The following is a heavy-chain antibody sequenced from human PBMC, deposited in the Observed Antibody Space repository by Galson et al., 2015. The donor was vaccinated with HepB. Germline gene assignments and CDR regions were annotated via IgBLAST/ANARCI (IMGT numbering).Heavy chain of an antibody. J-gene: IGHJ3*02. CDR3: AREGPHTAMVPTRRSAFDI. CDR1: GFTFSSYA. CDR2: ISYDGSNK. D-gene: IGHD5-18*01. V-gene: IGHV3-30-3*01. Sequence: SLRLSCAASGFTFSSYAMHWVRQAPGKGLEWVAVISYDGSNKYYADSVKGRFTISRDNSKNTLYLQMNSLRAEDTAVYYCAREGPHTAMVPTRRSAFDIWGQGTMVTVSS.